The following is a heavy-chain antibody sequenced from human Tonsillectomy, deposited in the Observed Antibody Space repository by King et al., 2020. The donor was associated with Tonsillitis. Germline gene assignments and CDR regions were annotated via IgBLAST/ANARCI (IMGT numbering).Heavy chain of an antibody. V-gene: IGHV2-26*01. CDR2: IFSNDEK. D-gene: IGHD5-18*01. J-gene: IGHJ4*02. Sequence: TLQESGPVLVKPTETLTLTCTVSGFSLSNARMGVSWIRQPPGKALEWLAHIFSNDEKSNSTSLKSRLTISKDTSKSQVVLTMTNMDPVDTATYYCARGLGYSYAHFDYWGQGTLVTVSS. CDR1: GFSLSNARMG. CDR3: ARGLGYSYAHFDY.